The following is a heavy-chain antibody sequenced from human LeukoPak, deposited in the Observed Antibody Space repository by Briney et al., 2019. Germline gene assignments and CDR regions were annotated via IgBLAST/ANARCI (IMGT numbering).Heavy chain of an antibody. D-gene: IGHD2-2*02. CDR1: GFTFDDYA. CDR3: AKGEELGYCSSTSCYTNWFDP. V-gene: IGHV3-9*01. CDR2: ISWNSGSI. J-gene: IGHJ5*02. Sequence: GRSLRLSCVASGFTFDDYAMHWVRQAPGKGLEWVSGISWNSGSIGYADSVKGRFTISRDNAKNSLYLQMNSLRAEDTALYYCAKGEELGYCSSTSCYTNWFDPWGQGTLVTVSS.